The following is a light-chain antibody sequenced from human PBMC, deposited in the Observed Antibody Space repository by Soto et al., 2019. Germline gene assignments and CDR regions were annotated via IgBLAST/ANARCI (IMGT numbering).Light chain of an antibody. V-gene: IGLV1-44*01. Sequence: QSVLTQPPSVSGAPGQRVTISCTGFDSNIGADYGVHWYQQYPGTAPKLLISINDQRPSGVPDRFSASKSGASASLAISGLQSEDEADYFCAAWDDSLTGSYVFGTGTKLTVL. CDR3: AAWDDSLTGSYV. CDR2: IND. CDR1: DSNIGADYG. J-gene: IGLJ1*01.